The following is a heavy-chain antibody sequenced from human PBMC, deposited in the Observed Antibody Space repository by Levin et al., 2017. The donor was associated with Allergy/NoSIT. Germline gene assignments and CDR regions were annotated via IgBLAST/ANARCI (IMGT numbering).Heavy chain of an antibody. D-gene: IGHD3-3*01. CDR2: IYYSGST. Sequence: SETLSLTCTVSGGSISSYYWSWIRQPPGKGLEWIGYIYYSGSTNYNPSLKSRVTISVDTSKNQFSLKLSSVTAADTAVYYCAGSYYDFWSGYYRNWFDPWGQGTLVTVSS. J-gene: IGHJ5*02. V-gene: IGHV4-59*01. CDR1: GGSISSYY. CDR3: AGSYYDFWSGYYRNWFDP.